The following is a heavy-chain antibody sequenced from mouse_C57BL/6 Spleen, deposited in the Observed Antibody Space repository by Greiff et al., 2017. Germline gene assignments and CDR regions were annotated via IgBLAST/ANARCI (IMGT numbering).Heavy chain of an antibody. Sequence: QVQLQQPGAGLGKPGVPVNISSKLFAYAFSCSWRNWVKLCPGEGLGGFGQLCPVVVVPISNGKFKGKATLTADRSCSTAYMQLSSLTSEDSAVYFCARSRHGGFACGGKGILVSVS. CDR3: ARSRHGGFAC. J-gene: IGHJ3*01. CDR2: LCPVVVVP. CDR1: AYAFSCSW. V-gene: IGHV1-80*01. D-gene: IGHD1-2*01.